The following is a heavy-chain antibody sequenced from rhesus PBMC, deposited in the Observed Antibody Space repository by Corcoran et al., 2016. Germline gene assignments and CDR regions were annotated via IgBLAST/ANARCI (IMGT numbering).Heavy chain of an antibody. D-gene: IGHD3-3*01. CDR3: ASPRTVGQIDY. V-gene: IGHV4-80*01. CDR1: GGSFSSYW. CDR2: NNGNRGST. Sequence: QVQLQESGPGLVKPSETLSLTCAVSGGSFSSYWWSWIRQPPGKGLEWIGENNGNRGSTNYNPSLKSRVTLSNDASKNQFSLKLSSVTAADTAVYYCASPRTVGQIDYWGQGVLVTVSS. J-gene: IGHJ4*01.